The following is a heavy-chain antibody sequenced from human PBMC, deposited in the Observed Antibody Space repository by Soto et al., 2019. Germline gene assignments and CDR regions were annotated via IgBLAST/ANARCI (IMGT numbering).Heavy chain of an antibody. Sequence: PSETLSLTCTVSGGSVSSGSYYWSWIRQPPGKGLEWIGYIYYSGSTNYNPSLKSRLTISVDTSKNQFSLQLSSVTAADTAVYYCARVPGTYGNWFDSWGQVTLVTVSS. V-gene: IGHV4-61*01. CDR2: IYYSGST. CDR1: GGSVSSGSYY. J-gene: IGHJ5*01. D-gene: IGHD4-17*01. CDR3: ARVPGTYGNWFDS.